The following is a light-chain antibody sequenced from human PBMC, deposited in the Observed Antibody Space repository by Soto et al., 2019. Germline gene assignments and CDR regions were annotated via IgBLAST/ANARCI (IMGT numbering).Light chain of an antibody. CDR1: QSISSY. Sequence: MTHSPASVSAPVQHRGTITCRASQSISSYLNWYQQKPGKAPKLLIYAASSLQSGVPSRFSGSGSGTDFTLTISSLQPEDFATYYCQQSYSTPRTFGQGTKVDI. CDR2: AAS. CDR3: QQSYSTPRT. V-gene: IGKV1-39*01. J-gene: IGKJ1*01.